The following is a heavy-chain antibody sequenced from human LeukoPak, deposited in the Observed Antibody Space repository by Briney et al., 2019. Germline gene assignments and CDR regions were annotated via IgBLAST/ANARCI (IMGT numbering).Heavy chain of an antibody. CDR1: GFIFSSYA. CDR2: ISGSAVST. J-gene: IGHJ4*02. Sequence: SGGSLRLSCAASGFIFSSYAMHWVRQAPGKGLEWVSAISGSAVSTYYADSVKGRFTVSRDNSKNTLYLQMNSLRAEDTAVYYRAKDFVSSSGWYSDYWGQGTLVTVSS. D-gene: IGHD6-19*01. CDR3: AKDFVSSSGWYSDY. V-gene: IGHV3-23*01.